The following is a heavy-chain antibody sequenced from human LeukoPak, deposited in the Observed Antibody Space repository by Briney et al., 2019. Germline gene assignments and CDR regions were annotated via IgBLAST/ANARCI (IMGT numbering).Heavy chain of an antibody. CDR2: IYYSGST. Sequence: SETLSLTSTVSGGSISSHYCSWIRQPPGKGLEWIGYIYYSGSTSYNPSLKSRVTISVDTSKNQFSLKLSSVTAADTAVYYCARVDRLDGFDIWGQGTLVTLSS. CDR3: ARVDRLDGFDI. D-gene: IGHD3-9*01. CDR1: GGSISSHY. V-gene: IGHV4-59*11. J-gene: IGHJ3*02.